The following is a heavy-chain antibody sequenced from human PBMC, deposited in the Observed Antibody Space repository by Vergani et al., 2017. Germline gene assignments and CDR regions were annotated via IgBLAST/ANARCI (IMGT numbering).Heavy chain of an antibody. J-gene: IGHJ5*02. CDR1: CASIRSSNYY. CDR3: ARHSTVEWLVKLGWIDP. Sequence: QLQLQESGPGLVKPSATLSLTCSVSCASIRSSNYYWGWIRQPPGKGLEWIESIYYSGSTYYNPTLKSRVTISVDTSKNQFSLKLGSVTAADTAVYFCARHSTVEWLVKLGWIDPWGQGILVTVSS. V-gene: IGHV4-39*01. D-gene: IGHD6-19*01. CDR2: IYYSGST.